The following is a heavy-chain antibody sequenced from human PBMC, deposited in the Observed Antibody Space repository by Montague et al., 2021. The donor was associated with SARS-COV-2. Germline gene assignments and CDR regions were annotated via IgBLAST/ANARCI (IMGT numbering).Heavy chain of an antibody. CDR2: INHSGST. CDR1: GGSRRGYY. Sequence: SETLSLTCAVYGGSRRGYYWTWIRQSPRKGREGIGEINHSGSTNYNPYMKSRVTISVDTSKNQFSLKLSSVTAADTAVYYCACGEITTRGLIYYYGMDVWGQGTTVTVSS. D-gene: IGHD4-11*01. V-gene: IGHV4-34*01. J-gene: IGHJ6*02. CDR3: ACGEITTRGLIYYYGMDV.